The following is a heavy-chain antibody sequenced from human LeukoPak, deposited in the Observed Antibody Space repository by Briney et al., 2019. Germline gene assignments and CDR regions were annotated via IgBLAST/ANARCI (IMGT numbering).Heavy chain of an antibody. V-gene: IGHV3-7*01. D-gene: IGHD4/OR15-4a*01. CDR3: ARRKEVQTTFDY. Sequence: GGSLRLSCVASGFVFSNYWMGWVRQAPGKGLGWVANIKEDGGETYYVDSVKGRFTISRDNAKNSLDLQMNSLRDEDTAVYYCARRKEVQTTFDYWGQGTLVTVSS. CDR1: GFVFSNYW. CDR2: IKEDGGET. J-gene: IGHJ4*02.